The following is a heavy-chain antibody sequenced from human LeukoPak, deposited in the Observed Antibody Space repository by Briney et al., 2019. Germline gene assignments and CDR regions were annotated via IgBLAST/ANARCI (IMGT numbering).Heavy chain of an antibody. V-gene: IGHV4-31*03. J-gene: IGHJ5*02. CDR2: IYYSGST. Sequence: PSQTLSLTCTVFGGSISSGGYYWSWIRQHPGKGLEWIGYIYYSGSTYYNPSLKSRVTISVDTSKNQFSLKLSSVTAADTAVYYCAIRYSSSWYNWFDPWGQGTLVTVSS. D-gene: IGHD6-13*01. CDR3: AIRYSSSWYNWFDP. CDR1: GGSISSGGYY.